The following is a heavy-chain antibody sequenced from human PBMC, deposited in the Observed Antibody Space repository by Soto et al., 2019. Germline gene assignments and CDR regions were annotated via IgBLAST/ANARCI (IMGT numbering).Heavy chain of an antibody. CDR2: ISNDGKDK. V-gene: IGHV3-30*18. CDR1: GFTFSDYA. J-gene: IGHJ4*02. D-gene: IGHD6-25*01. CDR3: AKDSGRGSADYYFDY. Sequence: PGGALRLSCAASGFTFSDYAIHWVRQAPGKGLEWVAVISNDGKDKYLADSMKGRFTISRDNSENTLYLQMNSLRGEDTAVYYCAKDSGRGSADYYFDYWGRGTLVTVSS.